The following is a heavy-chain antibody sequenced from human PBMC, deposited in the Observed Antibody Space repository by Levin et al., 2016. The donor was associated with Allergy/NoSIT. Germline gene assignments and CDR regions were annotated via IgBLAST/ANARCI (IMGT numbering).Heavy chain of an antibody. CDR2: ISYDGSNK. J-gene: IGHJ5*02. D-gene: IGHD1-1*01. V-gene: IGHV3-30-3*01. CDR1: GFTFSSYA. Sequence: GGFLRLSCAASGFTFSSYAMHWVRQAPGKGLEWVAVISYDGSNKYYADSVKGRFTISRDNSKNTLYLQMNSLRAEDTAVYYCAKGSPTGTTSWVWFDPWGQGTLVTVSS. CDR3: AKGSPTGTTSWVWFDP.